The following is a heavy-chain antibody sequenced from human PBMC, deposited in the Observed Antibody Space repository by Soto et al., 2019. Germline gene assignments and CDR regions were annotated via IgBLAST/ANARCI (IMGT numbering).Heavy chain of an antibody. J-gene: IGHJ6*02. CDR1: GFTFSSYA. Sequence: GGSLRLSCAASGFTFSSYAMHWVRQAPGKGLEWVAVISYDGSNKYYADSVKGRFTISRDNSKNTLYLQMNSLRAEDTAVYYCARDNARRGSSWYYYYYGMDGWGQGTTVTVAS. CDR2: ISYDGSNK. V-gene: IGHV3-30-3*01. D-gene: IGHD6-13*01. CDR3: ARDNARRGSSWYYYYYGMDG.